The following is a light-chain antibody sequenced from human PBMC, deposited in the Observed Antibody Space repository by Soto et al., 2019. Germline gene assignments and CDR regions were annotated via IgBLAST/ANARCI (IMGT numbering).Light chain of an antibody. Sequence: EIVMTQSPATLSFSPVEGVTLSRRASQSVSSNLAWYQQRPGQAPRLLIYGASTRATGIPARFSGSGSGTEFTLTISSLQSEDFAVYYCQQYNNWPPITFGQGTRLEIK. CDR1: QSVSSN. V-gene: IGKV3-15*01. CDR3: QQYNNWPPIT. J-gene: IGKJ5*01. CDR2: GAS.